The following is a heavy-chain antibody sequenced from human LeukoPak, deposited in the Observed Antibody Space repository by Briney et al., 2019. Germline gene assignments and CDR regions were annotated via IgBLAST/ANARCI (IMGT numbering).Heavy chain of an antibody. Sequence: SETLSLTCTVSGGSISSYYWSWIRLPPGKGLEWIGYLSKSGNTNYSPSLKSRVTIFGDTSKNQFFLKLSSVTAADTAMYYCARALVGDTDWGQGALVTVSS. CDR1: GGSISSYY. CDR3: ARALVGDTD. D-gene: IGHD1-26*01. CDR2: LSKSGNT. J-gene: IGHJ4*02. V-gene: IGHV4-59*01.